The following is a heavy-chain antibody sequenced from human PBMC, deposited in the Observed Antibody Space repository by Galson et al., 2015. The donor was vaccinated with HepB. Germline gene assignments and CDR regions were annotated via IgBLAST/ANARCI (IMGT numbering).Heavy chain of an antibody. CDR3: TTYSGSLEGDAMDV. CDR1: GFTFSKAY. V-gene: IGHV3-15*01. CDR2: IKSKTDGGTT. D-gene: IGHD2-15*01. Sequence: SLRLSCAVSGFTFSKAYMNWVRQAPGKGLEWVGRIKSKTDGGTTDNAAPVKGRFTISRDDSKNMLYLQMNTLKTEDTAVYYCTTYSGSLEGDAMDVWGQGTTVTVSS. J-gene: IGHJ6*02.